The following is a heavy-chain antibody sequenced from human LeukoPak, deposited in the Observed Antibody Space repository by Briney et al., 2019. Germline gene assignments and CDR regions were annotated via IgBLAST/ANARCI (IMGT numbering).Heavy chain of an antibody. CDR3: ARGLRQRLTRHPFDI. V-gene: IGHV3-30*02. Sequence: GGSLRLSCAASGFTLSSYGMHWVRQAPGKGLEWVAFIRYDGSNKYYADSVKGRFTISRDNSKNTLYLQMNSLRAEDTAVYYCARGLRQRLTRHPFDIWGQGPMVTVFS. D-gene: IGHD1-1*01. CDR2: IRYDGSNK. CDR1: GFTLSSYG. J-gene: IGHJ3*02.